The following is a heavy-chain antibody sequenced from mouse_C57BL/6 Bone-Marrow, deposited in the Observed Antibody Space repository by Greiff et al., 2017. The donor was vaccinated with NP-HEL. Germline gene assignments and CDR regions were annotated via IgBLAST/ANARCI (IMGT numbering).Heavy chain of an antibody. D-gene: IGHD2-1*01. CDR1: GYTFTSYG. CDR2: IYPRSGNT. V-gene: IGHV1-81*01. Sequence: VQLQQSGAELARPGASVKLSCKASGYTFTSYGISWVKQRTGQGLEWIGEIYPRSGNTYYIEKFKGKATLTADKSSSTAYMELRSLTSEDSAVYFCARWGYGNYGYYAMDYWGQGTSVTVSS. CDR3: ARWGYGNYGYYAMDY. J-gene: IGHJ4*01.